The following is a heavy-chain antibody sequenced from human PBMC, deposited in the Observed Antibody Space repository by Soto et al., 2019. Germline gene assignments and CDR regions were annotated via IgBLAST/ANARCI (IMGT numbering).Heavy chain of an antibody. Sequence: GESLKISCAASGFTFSSYAMSWVRQAPGKGLEWVSAISGSGGSTYYADSVKGRFTISRDNSKNTLYLQMNSLRAEDTAVYYCAKDQNWVVTSDDYWGQGTLVTVSS. D-gene: IGHD2-15*01. CDR3: AKDQNWVVTSDDY. CDR2: ISGSGGST. CDR1: GFTFSSYA. J-gene: IGHJ4*02. V-gene: IGHV3-23*01.